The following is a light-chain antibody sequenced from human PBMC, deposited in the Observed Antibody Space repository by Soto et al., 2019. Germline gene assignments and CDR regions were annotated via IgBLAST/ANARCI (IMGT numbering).Light chain of an antibody. CDR1: ESTSGY. CDR2: DAS. J-gene: IGKJ1*01. Sequence: EIVLTQSPATLSLSPGDTATLSCRASESTSGYLAWYQQKPGQAPRLLIYDASNRATGIPARFSGSGSGTEFTLTISSLQSEDFAVYYCQQYNDWLWTFGQGTKV. V-gene: IGKV3-11*01. CDR3: QQYNDWLWT.